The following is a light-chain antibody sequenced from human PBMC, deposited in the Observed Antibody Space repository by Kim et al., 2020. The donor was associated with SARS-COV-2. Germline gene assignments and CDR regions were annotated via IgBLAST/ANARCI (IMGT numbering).Light chain of an antibody. Sequence: ASIGDRVTITCRASQDIANSLAWYQPKPGKVPQVLIYAASTLQSGVPSRFSGSGSGTEFTLTIGSLQTEDVATYYCQKYNSAPWTFGPGTKVEI. J-gene: IGKJ1*01. CDR3: QKYNSAPWT. V-gene: IGKV1-27*01. CDR1: QDIANS. CDR2: AAS.